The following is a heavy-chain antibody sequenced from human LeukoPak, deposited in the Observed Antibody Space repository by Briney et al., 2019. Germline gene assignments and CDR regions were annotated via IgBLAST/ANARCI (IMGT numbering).Heavy chain of an antibody. D-gene: IGHD5-18*01. CDR2: IIPIFGTA. CDR1: GGTFSSYA. Sequence: ASVKVSCKASGGTFSSYAIGWVRQAPGQGLEWMGRIIPIFGTANYAQKFQGRVTITTDESTSTAYMELSSLRSEDTAVYYCAGQRYSYGVYDAFDIWGQGTMVTVSS. J-gene: IGHJ3*02. CDR3: AGQRYSYGVYDAFDI. V-gene: IGHV1-69*05.